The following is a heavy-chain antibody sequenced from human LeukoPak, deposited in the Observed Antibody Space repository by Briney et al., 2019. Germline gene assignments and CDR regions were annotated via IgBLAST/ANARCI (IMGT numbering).Heavy chain of an antibody. V-gene: IGHV3-66*01. Sequence: PGGSLRLSCAASGFTVSSNYMSWVRQAPGKGLDWVSVIYGGDRTFSADSVKGRFTIPRDNSKNTLYLQMNSLRPEDTAVYYCARGGGDDAFDIWGQGTMFTVSS. CDR3: ARGGGDDAFDI. CDR1: GFTVSSNY. CDR2: IYGGDRT. J-gene: IGHJ3*02. D-gene: IGHD3-16*01.